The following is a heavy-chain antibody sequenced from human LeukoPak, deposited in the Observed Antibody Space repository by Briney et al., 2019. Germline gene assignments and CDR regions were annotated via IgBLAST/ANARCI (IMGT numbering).Heavy chain of an antibody. V-gene: IGHV3-21*01. J-gene: IGHJ6*03. CDR2: INSSSGYI. D-gene: IGHD3-10*01. CDR3: ARDATMVPLYYYYYMDV. CDR1: GFTFRNYN. Sequence: PGGSLRLSCAASGFTFRNYNMNWARQAPGKGLEWVSSINSSSGYIYYADSVKGRFTISRDNAKNSLYLQMNSLRAEDTAVYYCARDATMVPLYYYYYMDVWGKGTTVTVSS.